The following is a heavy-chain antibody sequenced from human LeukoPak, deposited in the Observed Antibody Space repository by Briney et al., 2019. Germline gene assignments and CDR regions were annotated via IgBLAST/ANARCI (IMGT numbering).Heavy chain of an antibody. CDR1: GFTFSSYA. Sequence: GGSLRLSCAASGFTFSSYAMSWVRQAPGKGLEWVSAISGSGGSTYYADSVKGRFTISRDNSKNTLYLQMNSLRVEDTAVYYCARDKGNNWFDPWGQGTLVTVSS. V-gene: IGHV3-23*01. J-gene: IGHJ5*02. CDR3: ARDKGNNWFDP. CDR2: ISGSGGST.